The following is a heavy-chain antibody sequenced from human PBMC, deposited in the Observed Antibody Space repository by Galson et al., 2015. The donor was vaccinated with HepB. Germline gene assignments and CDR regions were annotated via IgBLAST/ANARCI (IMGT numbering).Heavy chain of an antibody. CDR1: GFSFTRYA. V-gene: IGHV3-23*01. D-gene: IGHD2-15*01. CDR2: ITRSGGNR. Sequence: SLRLSCAASGFSFTRYAMPWVRQAPGKGLEWVSSITRSGGNRYYTDPVKGRFTVSRDNSKNTLLLQLNSLRAEDTAMYFCAKDGIMVANNPYHFHYWGQGTLVTVSS. J-gene: IGHJ4*02. CDR3: AKDGIMVANNPYHFHY.